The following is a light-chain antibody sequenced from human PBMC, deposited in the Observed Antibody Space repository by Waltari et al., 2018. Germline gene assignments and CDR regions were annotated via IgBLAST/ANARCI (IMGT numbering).Light chain of an antibody. V-gene: IGLV2-11*01. CDR3: CSYAGSYTVV. CDR2: DVI. CDR1: SSDVGGFKY. J-gene: IGLJ2*01. Sequence: QSALPQPRSVSGSPGQSVTISCPGTSSDVGGFKYVSWYQQHPGKAPKLMTYDVIQRPSGVPDRFSGSKSDNTASLTISGLQAEDEADYYCCSYAGSYTVVFGGGTKVTVL.